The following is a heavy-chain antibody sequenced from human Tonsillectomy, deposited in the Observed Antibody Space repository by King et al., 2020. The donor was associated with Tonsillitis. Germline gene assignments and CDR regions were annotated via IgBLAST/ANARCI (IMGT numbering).Heavy chain of an antibody. CDR2: IYYSGST. D-gene: IGHD3-22*01. CDR3: ARPEYYYDSSGYYDNWFDP. Sequence: QLQESGPGLVKPSETLSLTCTVSGGSISSSSYYWGWIRQPPGKGLEWIGSIYYSGSTDYNPSLKSRVTISVDTSKNQFSLKLSSVTAADTAVYYCARPEYYYDSSGYYDNWFDPWGQGTLVTVSA. CDR1: GGSISSSSYY. J-gene: IGHJ5*02. V-gene: IGHV4-39*01.